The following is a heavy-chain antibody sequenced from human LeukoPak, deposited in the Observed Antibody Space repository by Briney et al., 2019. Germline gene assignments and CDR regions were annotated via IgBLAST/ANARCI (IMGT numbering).Heavy chain of an antibody. Sequence: GGSLRLSCAASGFTFSSYAMSWVRQAPGKGLEWVSGMSGSGDRTFYADSVKGRFTISRDTSKNTLYLQMNSLRAEDTAVYYCAKETYYDFWSGYFAYVYWGQGTLVTVSS. CDR3: AKETYYDFWSGYFAYVY. CDR1: GFTFSSYA. J-gene: IGHJ4*02. V-gene: IGHV3-23*01. D-gene: IGHD3-3*01. CDR2: MSGSGDRT.